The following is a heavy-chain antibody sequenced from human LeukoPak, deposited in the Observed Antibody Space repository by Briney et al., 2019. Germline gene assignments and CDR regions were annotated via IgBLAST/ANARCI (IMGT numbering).Heavy chain of an antibody. CDR2: INHSGST. CDR1: DGSFGGYY. CDR3: ARGLNDSWTGENY. V-gene: IGHV4-34*01. Sequence: SETLSLTCAVYDGSFGGYYWSWIRQPPGKGLEWIGEINHSGSTNYNPSLKSRVTISLDTSKSQFSLKVRYVTAADTAVYYCARGLNDSWTGENYWGQGTLVTVSS. J-gene: IGHJ4*02. D-gene: IGHD3-3*01.